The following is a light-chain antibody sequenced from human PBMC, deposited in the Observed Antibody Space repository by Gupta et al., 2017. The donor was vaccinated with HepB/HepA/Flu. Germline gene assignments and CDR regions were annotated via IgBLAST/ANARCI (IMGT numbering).Light chain of an antibody. CDR3: CSFAGSSTPWV. CDR1: SSYVGSYNL. Sequence: QSALTQPASVSGSPGQSITLSCTGTSSYVGSYNLVSWYQQHPGKAPKLMIYEVSQRPSGVSNRFSGSNSGNTASLTISGLQADDEADYYCCSFAGSSTPWVFGGGTKLTVL. CDR2: EVS. V-gene: IGLV2-23*02. J-gene: IGLJ3*02.